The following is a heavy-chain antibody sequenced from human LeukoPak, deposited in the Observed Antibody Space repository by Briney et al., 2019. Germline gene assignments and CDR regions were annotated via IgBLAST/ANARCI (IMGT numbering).Heavy chain of an antibody. Sequence: ETLSLTCTVSGGSISSYYWSWIRQPPGKGLEWIGYIYYSGSTNYNPSLKSRVTISVDTSKNQFSLKLSSVTAADTAVYYCASGRFGYSSSSDYWGQGTLVTVSS. J-gene: IGHJ4*02. D-gene: IGHD6-6*01. V-gene: IGHV4-59*01. CDR2: IYYSGST. CDR1: GGSISSYY. CDR3: ASGRFGYSSSSDY.